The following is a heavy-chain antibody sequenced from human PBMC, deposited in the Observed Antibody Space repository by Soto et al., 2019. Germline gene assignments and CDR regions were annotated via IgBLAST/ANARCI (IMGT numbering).Heavy chain of an antibody. CDR3: ARDEGVTIFGVVTHPYYYYGMDV. D-gene: IGHD3-3*01. J-gene: IGHJ6*02. V-gene: IGHV3-11*01. Sequence: PGGSLRLSCAASGFTFSDYYMSWIRQAPGKGLEWVSYISSSGSTIYYADSVKGRFTISRDNAKNSLYLQMNSLRAEDTAVYYCARDEGVTIFGVVTHPYYYYGMDVWGQGTTVTVSS. CDR1: GFTFSDYY. CDR2: ISSSGSTI.